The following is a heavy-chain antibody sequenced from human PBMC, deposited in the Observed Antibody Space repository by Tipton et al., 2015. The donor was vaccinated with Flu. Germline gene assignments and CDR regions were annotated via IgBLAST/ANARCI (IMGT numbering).Heavy chain of an antibody. CDR2: IYYYGNT. CDR3: ARGGFDADSDS. V-gene: IGHV4-39*07. D-gene: IGHD3-10*01. CDR1: GGSIVDSSYY. Sequence: TLSLTCTVSGGSIVDSSYYWDWIRQPPGKGLEWIGSIYYYGNTYYNPSLKSRVTISVDTSKNQFSLKLSSVTAADTAVYYCARGGFDADSDSWGQGTLVTVSS. J-gene: IGHJ4*02.